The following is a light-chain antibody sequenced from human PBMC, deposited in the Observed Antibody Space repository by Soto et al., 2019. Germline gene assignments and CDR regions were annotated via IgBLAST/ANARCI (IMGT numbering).Light chain of an antibody. V-gene: IGLV1-44*01. CDR2: SNN. CDR3: AAWDASLNVVV. CDR1: SSNIGTRS. J-gene: IGLJ2*01. Sequence: QSVLTQPPSASGTPGQRVTISCSGSSSNIGTRSVNWYQQVPGTAPKLVIYSNNQRPSGVPDRFSGSKYGTSASLAISGLQSEDEADYYCAAWDASLNVVVFGGRTKHTVL.